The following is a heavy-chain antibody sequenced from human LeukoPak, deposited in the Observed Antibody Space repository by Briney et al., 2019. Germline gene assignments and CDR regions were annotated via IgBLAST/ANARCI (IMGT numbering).Heavy chain of an antibody. CDR3: ARGLRKYQLPMGS. J-gene: IGHJ5*02. V-gene: IGHV4-34*01. D-gene: IGHD2-2*01. CDR1: GFTFSSYW. CDR2: INHSGST. Sequence: GSLRLSCAVSGFTFSSYWMSWLRQAPGKGLEWIGEINHSGSTNYNPSLKSRVTISVDTSKNQFSLKLSSVTAADTAVYYCARGLRKYQLPMGSWGQGTLVTVSS.